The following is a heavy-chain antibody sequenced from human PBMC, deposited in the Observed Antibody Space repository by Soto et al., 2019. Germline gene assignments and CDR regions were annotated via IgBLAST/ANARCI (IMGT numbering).Heavy chain of an antibody. CDR2: IIPIFGTA. Sequence: ASVKVSSKASGGTFSSYAISWVRQAPGQGLEWMGGIIPIFGTANYAQKFQGRVTITADESTSTAYMELSSLRSEDTAVYYCAREAPFTVYDSDSYSFYSMDVWG. V-gene: IGHV1-69*13. CDR3: AREAPFTVYDSDSYSFYSMDV. CDR1: GGTFSSYA. D-gene: IGHD5-12*01. J-gene: IGHJ6*02.